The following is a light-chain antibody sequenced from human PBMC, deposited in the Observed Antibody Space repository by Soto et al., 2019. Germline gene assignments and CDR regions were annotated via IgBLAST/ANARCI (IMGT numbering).Light chain of an antibody. Sequence: SALTQPASVSGSPGQSITISCTGTSSDVGGYDYVSWYQLHPGKAPKLMVFEVSNRPSGVSYRFSGSKSGNTASLTISGLQAEDEADYYCSSYTSSNTLIFGGGTKVTVL. V-gene: IGLV2-14*01. CDR3: SSYTSSNTLI. CDR2: EVS. J-gene: IGLJ2*01. CDR1: SSDVGGYDY.